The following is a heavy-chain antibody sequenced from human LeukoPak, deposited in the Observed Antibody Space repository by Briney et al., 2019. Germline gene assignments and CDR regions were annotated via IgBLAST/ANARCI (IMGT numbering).Heavy chain of an antibody. CDR2: IKEDGSEK. J-gene: IGHJ4*02. CDR3: ASSIAAAGIFDY. CDR1: GFRFSSYW. V-gene: IGHV3-7*01. D-gene: IGHD6-13*01. Sequence: GGSLRLSCVVSGFRFSSYWMSWVRQAPGKEPEWVANIKEDGSEKYYEDSVRGRFTISRDNAKNTLFLDMNSLRAEDTAVYYCASSIAAAGIFDYWGQGTLVTVSS.